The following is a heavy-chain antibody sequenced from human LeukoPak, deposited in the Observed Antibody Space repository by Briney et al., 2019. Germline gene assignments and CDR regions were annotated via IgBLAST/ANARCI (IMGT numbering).Heavy chain of an antibody. V-gene: IGHV3-23*01. CDR1: GFTFSSYG. Sequence: GGSLRLSCATSGFTFSSYGMHWVRQAPGKGLEWVSGMSDSGYSTYYADSVKGRFTISRDNSKNTLYLQMNSLRAEDTAVYYCAKESIAARRVFDYWGQGTLVTVSS. CDR2: MSDSGYST. D-gene: IGHD6-6*01. J-gene: IGHJ4*02. CDR3: AKESIAARRVFDY.